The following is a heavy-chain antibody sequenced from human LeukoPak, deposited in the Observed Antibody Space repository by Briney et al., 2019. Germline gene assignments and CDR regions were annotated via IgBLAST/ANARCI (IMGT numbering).Heavy chain of an antibody. CDR1: GGSFSGYY. CDR2: INHSGST. Sequence: KPSETLSLTCAVYGGSFSGYYWSWIRQPPGKGLEWIGEINHSGSTNYNPSLKSRVTMSVDTSKNQFSLKLSSVTAADTAVYYCARVRYSSSWYYFDYWGQGTLVTVSS. V-gene: IGHV4-34*01. CDR3: ARVRYSSSWYYFDY. J-gene: IGHJ4*02. D-gene: IGHD6-13*01.